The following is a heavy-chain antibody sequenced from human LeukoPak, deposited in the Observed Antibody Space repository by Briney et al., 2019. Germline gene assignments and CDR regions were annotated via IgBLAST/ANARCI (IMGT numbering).Heavy chain of an antibody. D-gene: IGHD3-3*01. V-gene: IGHV4-61*01. CDR3: ARLHYYDFWSGL. J-gene: IGHJ4*02. CDR2: IYYSGST. CDR1: GGSISSSSYY. Sequence: SETLSLTCTVSGGSISSSSYYWSWIRQPPGKGLEWIGYIYYSGSTNYNPSLKSRVTISVDTSKNQFSLKLSSVTAADTAVYYCARLHYYDFWSGLWGQGTLVTVSS.